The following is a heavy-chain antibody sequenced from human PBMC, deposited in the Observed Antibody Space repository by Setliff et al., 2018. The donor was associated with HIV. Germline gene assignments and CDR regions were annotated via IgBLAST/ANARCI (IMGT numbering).Heavy chain of an antibody. CDR2: IYWDSSRA. V-gene: IGHV3-43*01. CDR1: GFTSDDYT. J-gene: IGHJ6*03. D-gene: IGHD2-2*01. Sequence: GGSLRLSCATSGFTSDDYTMHWVRQAPGKGLEWLAFIYWDSSRAYYADSVRGRFTISRDNSKSSLYLQMNSLRAEDTAVYYCARDATRGGDMDVWAKGTTVTVSS. CDR3: ARDATRGGDMDV.